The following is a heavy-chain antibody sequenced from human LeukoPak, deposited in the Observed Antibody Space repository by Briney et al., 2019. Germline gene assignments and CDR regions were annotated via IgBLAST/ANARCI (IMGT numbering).Heavy chain of an antibody. Sequence: GGSLRLSCAASGFTFSSYWMHWVRQAPGKGLVWVSHINSDGSSTTYADSVKGRFTISRDNAKNTLYLQMNSLRAEDTAVYYCARPREAARSDYWGQGTLVTVSS. J-gene: IGHJ4*02. CDR1: GFTFSSYW. CDR3: ARPREAARSDY. CDR2: INSDGSST. D-gene: IGHD6-6*01. V-gene: IGHV3-74*01.